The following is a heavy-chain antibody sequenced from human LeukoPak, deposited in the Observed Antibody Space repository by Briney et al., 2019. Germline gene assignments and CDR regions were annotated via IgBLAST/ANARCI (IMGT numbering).Heavy chain of an antibody. CDR1: GGSISSYY. V-gene: IGHV4-59*01. D-gene: IGHD6-6*01. CDR3: ARGTIAARIFDY. CDR2: IYYSGST. J-gene: IGHJ4*02. Sequence: SETLSLTCTVSGGSISSYYWSWIRQPPGKGLEWIGYIYYSGSTNYNPSLKSRVTISVDTSKNQFSLKLSSVTAADTAVYYCARGTIAARIFDYWGQGTLVIVSS.